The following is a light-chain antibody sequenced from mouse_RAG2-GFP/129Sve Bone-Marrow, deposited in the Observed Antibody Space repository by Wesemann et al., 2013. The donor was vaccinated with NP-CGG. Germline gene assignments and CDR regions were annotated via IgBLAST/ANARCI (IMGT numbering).Light chain of an antibody. CDR1: SSVSY. Sequence: QIVLTQSPAIMSASPGEKVTMTCSASSSVSYMHWYQQKSGTSPKRWIYDTSKLASGVPARFSGSGSGTSYSLTISRVEAEDAATYYCQQWSSNPPTFGGGTKLEIK. V-gene: IGKV4-59*01. CDR3: QQWSSNPPT. CDR2: DTS. J-gene: IGKJ2*01.